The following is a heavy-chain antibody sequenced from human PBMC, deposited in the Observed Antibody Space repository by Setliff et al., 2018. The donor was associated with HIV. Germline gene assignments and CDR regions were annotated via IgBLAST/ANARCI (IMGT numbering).Heavy chain of an antibody. Sequence: PGGSLRLSCAASGFTFSIYEMNWVRQAPGKGLEWVSYMTASGSKIYYADSVKGRFTISRDNAKNSLYLQMNSLRAEDTALYYCARGISGWYAPLGYWGQGTLVTVSS. J-gene: IGHJ4*02. D-gene: IGHD6-19*01. CDR1: GFTFSIYE. CDR3: ARGISGWYAPLGY. V-gene: IGHV3-48*03. CDR2: MTASGSKI.